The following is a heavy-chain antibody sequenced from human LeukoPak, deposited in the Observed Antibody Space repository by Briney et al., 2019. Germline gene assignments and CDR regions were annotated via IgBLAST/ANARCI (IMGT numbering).Heavy chain of an antibody. D-gene: IGHD1-26*01. V-gene: IGHV4-34*01. Sequence: PSETLSLTCAVYGGSFSGYYWSWIRQPPGKGLEWIGEISHSGSTNYNPSLKSRVTISVDTSKNQFSLKLSSVTAADTAVYYCARDIGSGSYPWYFDYWGQGTLVTVSS. CDR1: GGSFSGYY. J-gene: IGHJ4*02. CDR3: ARDIGSGSYPWYFDY. CDR2: ISHSGST.